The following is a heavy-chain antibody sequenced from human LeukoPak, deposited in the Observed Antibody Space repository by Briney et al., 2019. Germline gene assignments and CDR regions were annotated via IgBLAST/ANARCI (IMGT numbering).Heavy chain of an antibody. J-gene: IGHJ5*02. Sequence: SETLSLTCTVSGGSISSYYWSWIRQPPGKGLEWIGYIYYSGSTNYNPSLKSRVSISVDTSNNQFSLNVSSVTAADTAVYYCARGGASSEWFDPWGQGTLVTVSS. CDR2: IYYSGST. CDR3: ARGGASSEWFDP. D-gene: IGHD6-25*01. V-gene: IGHV4-59*01. CDR1: GGSISSYY.